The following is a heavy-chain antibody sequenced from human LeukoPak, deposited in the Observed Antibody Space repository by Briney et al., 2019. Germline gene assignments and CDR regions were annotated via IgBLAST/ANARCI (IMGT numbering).Heavy chain of an antibody. J-gene: IGHJ6*03. V-gene: IGHV1-46*01. D-gene: IGHD6-13*01. CDR3: ARGQGSEEGYEDNYYCYYMDV. CDR1: GSTFIGYY. Sequence: ASVKLSCKASGSTFIGYYIHWVRQPPGQGLELMGIINPSSGSTSYAQKFQGRVTITMDTSTSTVYMELSSLRSEDRAVYYCARGQGSEEGYEDNYYCYYMDVWGKGNTVTISS. CDR2: INPSSGST.